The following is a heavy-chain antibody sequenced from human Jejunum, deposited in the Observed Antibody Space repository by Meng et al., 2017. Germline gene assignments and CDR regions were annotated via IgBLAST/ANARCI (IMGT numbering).Heavy chain of an antibody. V-gene: IGHV4-61*08. CDR3: AHSSSSSSFGFDY. CDR2: IYYSGGT. CDR1: GGSFSSAAYY. D-gene: IGHD6-6*01. Sequence: QVQVQESGPGLVRPSETLSLTCTVSGGSFSSAAYYWNWIRQPPGKGLEWIGYIYYSGGTTYSPSLNSRVTISIDTAKNQVSLKVSSVTAADTAVYYCAHSSSSSSFGFDYWGQGTLVTVSS. J-gene: IGHJ4*02.